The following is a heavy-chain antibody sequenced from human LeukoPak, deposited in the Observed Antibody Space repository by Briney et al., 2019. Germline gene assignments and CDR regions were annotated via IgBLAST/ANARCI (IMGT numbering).Heavy chain of an antibody. CDR3: ARDKGGNSNFDY. V-gene: IGHV4-31*11. D-gene: IGHD4-23*01. Sequence: SETLSLTCAVSGGSISSYYWSWIRQHPGKGLEWIGYIYYSGSTYYNPSLKSRVTISVDTSKNQFSLKLSSVTAADTAVYYCARDKGGNSNFDYWGQGTLVTVSS. CDR1: GGSISSYY. J-gene: IGHJ4*02. CDR2: IYYSGST.